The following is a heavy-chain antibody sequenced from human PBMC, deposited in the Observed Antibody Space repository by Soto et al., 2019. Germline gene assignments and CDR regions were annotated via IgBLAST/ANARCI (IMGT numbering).Heavy chain of an antibody. J-gene: IGHJ6*02. CDR1: GASTSDSY. D-gene: IGHD2-15*01. CDR2: IHSSGNT. CDR3: ARVCSGGCYYAVDV. Sequence: SETLSFTCTVSGASTSDSYWTWIRQPSGKGLEWIGYIHSSGNTDFNPTVKGRLTISLDTSKNQFYLNLISVTAADAAKYFCARVCSGGCYYAVDVWGPGTAVTVSS. V-gene: IGHV4-59*01.